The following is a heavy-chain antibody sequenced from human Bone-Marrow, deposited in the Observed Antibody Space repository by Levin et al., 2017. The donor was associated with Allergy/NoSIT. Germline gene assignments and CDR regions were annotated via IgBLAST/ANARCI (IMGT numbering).Heavy chain of an antibody. V-gene: IGHV3-15*01. Sequence: GESLKISCAASGFTFSDALMSWVRLAPRKGLDWVGRIKSNTDGGTVDYAAPVKGRFTISRDDSKNTLFLQMNSLEIEDTALYYCTTDLWNSDAFDIWGQGTMVTVSS. J-gene: IGHJ3*02. CDR3: TTDLWNSDAFDI. CDR1: GFTFSDAL. CDR2: IKSNTDGGTV. D-gene: IGHD1-7*01.